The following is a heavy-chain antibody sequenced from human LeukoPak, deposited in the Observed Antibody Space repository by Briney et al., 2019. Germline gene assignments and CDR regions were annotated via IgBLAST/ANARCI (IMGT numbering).Heavy chain of an antibody. CDR1: GFTFSSYW. Sequence: PGGSLRLSCAASGFTFSSYWMHWVRQAPGKGLGWVSRINSDWSSTSYADSEKGRFTISRDNAKNTLYLQMNSLRAEDTAVYYCTRAPLGYCSGGSCYGGFNWFDPWGQGTLVTVSS. J-gene: IGHJ5*02. D-gene: IGHD2-15*01. CDR3: TRAPLGYCSGGSCYGGFNWFDP. CDR2: INSDWSST. V-gene: IGHV3-74*01.